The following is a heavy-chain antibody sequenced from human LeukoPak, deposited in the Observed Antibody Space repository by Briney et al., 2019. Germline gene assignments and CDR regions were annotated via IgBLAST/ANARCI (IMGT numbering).Heavy chain of an antibody. J-gene: IGHJ4*02. CDR2: FSGSGGRT. V-gene: IGHV3-23*01. D-gene: IGHD2-15*01. CDR3: ARGTCSGGSCPLFDY. CDR1: GFTFSNFA. Sequence: GGSLRLSCAASGFTFSNFAMSWVRQAPGKGLEWVSAFSGSGGRTYYADSVKGRFTISRDNAKNSLYLQMNSLRAEDTAVYYCARGTCSGGSCPLFDYWGQGTLVTVSS.